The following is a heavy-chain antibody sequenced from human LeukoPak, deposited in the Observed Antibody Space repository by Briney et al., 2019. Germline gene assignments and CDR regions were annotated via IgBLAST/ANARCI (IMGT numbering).Heavy chain of an antibody. CDR2: INPNSGGT. CDR3: ARSYYDYVWGYN. D-gene: IGHD3-16*01. J-gene: IGHJ4*02. Sequence: ASVKVSCKASGYTFTGYYMHWVRQAPGQGLEWMGWINPNSGGTNYAQKFQGRVTMTRDTSISTAYMELSRLRSDDTAVYYCARSYYDYVWGYNWGQGTLVTVSS. V-gene: IGHV1-2*02. CDR1: GYTFTGYY.